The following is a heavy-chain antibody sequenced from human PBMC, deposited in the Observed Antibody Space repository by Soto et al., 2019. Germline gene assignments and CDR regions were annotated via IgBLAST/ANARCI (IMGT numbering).Heavy chain of an antibody. D-gene: IGHD4-17*01. Sequence: QVQLVQSGAEVKKPGSSVKVSCKASGGTFTSFTITWVRQAPGQGLEWMGGIIPIFGTTNYAQKFQGRVAITAAESTTTAYMELSSLTSEDTAMYYCARETATVTRDYFYYGTDVWGQGTTVTVSS. V-gene: IGHV1-69*01. CDR2: IIPIFGTT. CDR1: GGTFTSFT. CDR3: ARETATVTRDYFYYGTDV. J-gene: IGHJ6*02.